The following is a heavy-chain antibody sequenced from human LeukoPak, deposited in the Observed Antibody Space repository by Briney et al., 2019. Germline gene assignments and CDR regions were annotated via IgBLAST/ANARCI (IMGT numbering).Heavy chain of an antibody. J-gene: IGHJ6*03. Sequence: ASVKVSCKASGYTFTSYGISWVRQAPGQGLEWMGWISAYNGNTNYAQKLQGRVTMTTDTSTSTAYMELRSLRSDDTAVYYCARALPLYDFWSGYYQRYYYYYMDVWGKGTTVTVSS. V-gene: IGHV1-18*01. CDR2: ISAYNGNT. CDR1: GYTFTSYG. CDR3: ARALPLYDFWSGYYQRYYYYYMDV. D-gene: IGHD3-3*01.